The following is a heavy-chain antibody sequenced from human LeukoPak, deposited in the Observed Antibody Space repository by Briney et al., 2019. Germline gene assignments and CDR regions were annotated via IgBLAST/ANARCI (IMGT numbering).Heavy chain of an antibody. CDR2: IIPIFGTA. D-gene: IGHD5-18*01. CDR3: ARENGNTAMVTFDY. V-gene: IGHV1-69*13. J-gene: IGHJ4*02. Sequence: SVKASCKASGGTFSSYAISWVRQAPGQGLEWMGGIIPIFGTANYAQKFQGRVTITADESTSTAYMELSSLRSEDTAVYYCARENGNTAMVTFDYWGQGTLVTVSS. CDR1: GGTFSSYA.